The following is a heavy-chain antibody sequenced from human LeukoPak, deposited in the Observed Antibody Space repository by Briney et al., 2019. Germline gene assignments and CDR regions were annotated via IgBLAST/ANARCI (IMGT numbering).Heavy chain of an antibody. V-gene: IGHV4-34*01. CDR3: ARGIAVAGTRGSPFDY. J-gene: IGHJ4*02. CDR1: GGPFSGYY. D-gene: IGHD6-19*01. Sequence: SETLSLTCAVYGGPFSGYYWSWLRQPPGEGVEWIGEINHSGSTNYNTSRKSGVTISVDTSKKQCSLKLSSVTAADTAVYYCARGIAVAGTRGSPFDYWGQGTLVTVSS. CDR2: INHSGST.